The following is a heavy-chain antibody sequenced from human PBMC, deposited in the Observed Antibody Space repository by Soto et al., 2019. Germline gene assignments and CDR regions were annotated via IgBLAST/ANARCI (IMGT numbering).Heavy chain of an antibody. J-gene: IGHJ4*02. Sequence: ASVKVSCKASGYTFTSYDINWVRQATGQGLEWMGWMNPNSGNTGYAQKFQGRVTMTRNTSISTAYMELSSLRSEDTAVYYCGRFTAAEGGGGNDYWAQGTLVTVSS. V-gene: IGHV1-8*01. CDR1: GYTFTSYD. CDR2: MNPNSGNT. CDR3: GRFTAAEGGGGNDY. D-gene: IGHD2-15*01.